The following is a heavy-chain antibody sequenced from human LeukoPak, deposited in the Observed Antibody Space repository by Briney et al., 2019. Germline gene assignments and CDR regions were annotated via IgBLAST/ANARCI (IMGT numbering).Heavy chain of an antibody. J-gene: IGHJ1*01. CDR1: GFTFSSYW. D-gene: IGHD3-16*01. Sequence: GGSPRLSCAASGFTFSSYWMSWVRQAPGKGLEWVANIKQDGSEKYYVDSVKGRFTISRDNAKNSLYLQMNSLRAEDTAVYYCAKDDDWGRYKHWGQGTLVTVSS. V-gene: IGHV3-7*03. CDR2: IKQDGSEK. CDR3: AKDDDWGRYKH.